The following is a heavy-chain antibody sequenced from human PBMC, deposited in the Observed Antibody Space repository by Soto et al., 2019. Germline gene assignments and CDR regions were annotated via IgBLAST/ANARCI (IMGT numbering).Heavy chain of an antibody. Sequence: QVQLVESGGGVVQPGRSLRLSCAASGFTFSSYGMHWVRQAPGKGLEWVAVIWYDGSNKYYADSVKGRFTISRDNSKNTLYLQMNSLRAEDTAVYYCARMGETHDAFDIWGQGTMVTVSS. J-gene: IGHJ3*02. D-gene: IGHD3-16*01. CDR1: GFTFSSYG. CDR3: ARMGETHDAFDI. CDR2: IWYDGSNK. V-gene: IGHV3-33*01.